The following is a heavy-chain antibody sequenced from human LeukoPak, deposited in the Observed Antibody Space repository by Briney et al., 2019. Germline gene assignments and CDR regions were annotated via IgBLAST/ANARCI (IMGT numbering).Heavy chain of an antibody. CDR2: IYYSGSA. CDR3: ARTGVVATSYFFDY. CDR1: GGSISIYY. D-gene: IGHD5-12*01. V-gene: IGHV4-59*01. Sequence: SETLSLTCTVSGGSISIYYWRWIRQPPGKGLEWIGFIYYSGSANYNPSLRSRVTISVDTSKNQFSLKLTYVTAADTAVYYCARTGVVATSYFFDYWGQGTLVTVSS. J-gene: IGHJ4*02.